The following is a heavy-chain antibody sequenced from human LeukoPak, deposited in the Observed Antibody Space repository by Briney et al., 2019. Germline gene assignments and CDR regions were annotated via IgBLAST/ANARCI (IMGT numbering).Heavy chain of an antibody. Sequence: GGSLRLSCAASGFTFSSYGMHWVRQAPGKGLEWVAVISYDGSNKYYADSVKGRFTISRDNAKNSLYLQMNSLRAEDTAVYYCARGAPLDYFDYWGQGTLVTVSS. CDR1: GFTFSSYG. CDR3: ARGAPLDYFDY. CDR2: ISYDGSNK. V-gene: IGHV3-30*03. J-gene: IGHJ4*02.